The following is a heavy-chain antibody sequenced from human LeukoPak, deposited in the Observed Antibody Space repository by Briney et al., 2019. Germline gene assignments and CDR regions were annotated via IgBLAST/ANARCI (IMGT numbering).Heavy chain of an antibody. J-gene: IGHJ4*02. CDR3: ARGVTGDGDY. V-gene: IGHV3-48*03. CDR1: GFTFSSYE. CDR2: ISGSGATI. Sequence: GGALRLSCAATGFTFSSYEMNWVRQAPGKGLEWVSYISGSGATIYYADSVKGRFTISRDDAKNSLYLQMDSLRAEDTAVYYCARGVTGDGDYWGQGTLVTVSS. D-gene: IGHD7-27*01.